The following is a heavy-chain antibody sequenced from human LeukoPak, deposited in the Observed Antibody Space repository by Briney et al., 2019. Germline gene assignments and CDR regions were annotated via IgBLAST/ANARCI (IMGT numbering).Heavy chain of an antibody. CDR1: GGSFSGYY. CDR3: ARGPVGGATYYDGDAFDI. Sequence: SETLSLTCAVYGGSFSGYYWSWIRQPPGKGLEWIGEINQSGRTNYNPSLKSRVTTSLDTSKNQFSLKLSSVTAVDTAVYYCARGPVGGATYYDGDAFDIWGQGTMVTVSS. V-gene: IGHV4-34*01. D-gene: IGHD1-26*01. CDR2: INQSGRT. J-gene: IGHJ3*02.